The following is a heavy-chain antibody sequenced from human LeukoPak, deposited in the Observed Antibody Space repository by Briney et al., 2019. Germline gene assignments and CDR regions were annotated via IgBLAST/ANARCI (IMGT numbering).Heavy chain of an antibody. D-gene: IGHD1-26*01. CDR1: GFTFSSYG. CDR2: ISGSGGST. Sequence: GGSLRLSCAASGFTFSSYGMSWVRQAPGKGLEWVSAISGSGGSTYYADSVKGRFTISRDNSKSTLYLQMNSLRAEDTAVYYCARHYGSGSYYPSYWGQGTLVTVSS. CDR3: ARHYGSGSYYPSY. V-gene: IGHV3-23*01. J-gene: IGHJ4*02.